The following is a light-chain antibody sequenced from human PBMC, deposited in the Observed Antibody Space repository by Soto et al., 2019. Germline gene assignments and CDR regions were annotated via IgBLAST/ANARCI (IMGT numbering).Light chain of an antibody. V-gene: IGLV1-40*01. CDR3: QSYDSSLNGV. Sequence: QSVLTQPPSVSGAPGQRVTISCTGSSSNIGAGYDVHWYQQLPGTAPKLLIHGNSNRPSGVPDRFSGSKSGTSASLAITGLQAEDEADYYCQSYDSSLNGVFGGGTKLTVL. CDR2: GNS. CDR1: SSNIGAGYD. J-gene: IGLJ3*02.